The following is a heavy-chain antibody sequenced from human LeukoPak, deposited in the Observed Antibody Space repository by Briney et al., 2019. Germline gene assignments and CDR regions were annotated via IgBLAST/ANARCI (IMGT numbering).Heavy chain of an antibody. CDR3: ARDLRPYCSGGSCYGTAVLTY. J-gene: IGHJ4*02. Sequence: PGGSLRLSCAASGLTFSSYGMHWVRQAPGKGLEWVAVIWYDGSNKYYADSVKGRFTISRDNSKNTLYLQMNSLRAEDTAVYYCARDLRPYCSGGSCYGTAVLTYWGQGTLVTVSS. CDR2: IWYDGSNK. V-gene: IGHV3-33*01. D-gene: IGHD2-15*01. CDR1: GLTFSSYG.